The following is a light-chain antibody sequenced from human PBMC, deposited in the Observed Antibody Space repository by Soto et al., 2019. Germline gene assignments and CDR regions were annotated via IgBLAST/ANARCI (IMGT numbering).Light chain of an antibody. CDR1: QSVGSSF. Sequence: EIVLTQSPGTLSLSPGVGATLSCRARQSVGSSFLAWYQHRPGQAPRLLIYGTSSRATGIPDRFSGSGSGTDFTLTISRLEPEDFAVYYCQQYGSSPRTFGQGTKV. J-gene: IGKJ1*01. CDR3: QQYGSSPRT. V-gene: IGKV3-20*01. CDR2: GTS.